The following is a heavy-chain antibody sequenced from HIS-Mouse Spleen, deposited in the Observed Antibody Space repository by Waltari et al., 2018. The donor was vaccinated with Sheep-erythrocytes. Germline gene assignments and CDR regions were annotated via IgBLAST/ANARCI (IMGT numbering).Heavy chain of an antibody. CDR1: GFPLRRLS. CDR3: ARDQGDSGSYYYYYGMDV. CDR2: ISSSSSYI. D-gene: IGHD1-26*01. J-gene: IGHJ6*02. Sequence: EVQLVESGGGLVKTGGSLRLACASSGFPLRRLSLTWVRPAPGKGLEWVSYISSSSSYIYYADSVKGRFTISRDNAKNSLYLQMNSLRAEDTAVYYCARDQGDSGSYYYYYGMDVWGQGTTVTVSS. V-gene: IGHV3-21*01.